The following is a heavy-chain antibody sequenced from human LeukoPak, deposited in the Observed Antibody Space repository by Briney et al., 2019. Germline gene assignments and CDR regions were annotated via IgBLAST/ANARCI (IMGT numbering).Heavy chain of an antibody. D-gene: IGHD3-22*01. CDR3: ARVDSSGYFIEY. Sequence: PGGSLRLSCAASGFTFSSYGMHWVRQAPGKGLEWVAVISYDGSNKYYADSVKGRFTISRDNSKNTLYLQMNSLRAEDTAVYYCARVDSSGYFIEYWGQGTLVTVSS. CDR1: GFTFSSYG. CDR2: ISYDGSNK. J-gene: IGHJ4*02. V-gene: IGHV3-30*03.